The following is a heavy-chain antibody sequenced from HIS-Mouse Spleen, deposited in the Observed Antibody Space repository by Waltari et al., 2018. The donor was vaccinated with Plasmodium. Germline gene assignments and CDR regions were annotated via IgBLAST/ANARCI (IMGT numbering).Heavy chain of an antibody. CDR2: IYYSGST. CDR3: ARGRGACFDY. CDR1: GGSISSSSYY. Sequence: QLQLQESAPGLVKPSETLSLTCTVSGGSISSSSYYWGWIRQPPGKGLEWIGSIYYSGSTYYNPSLKSRVTISVDTSKNQFSLKLSSVTAADTAVYYCARGRGACFDYWGQGTLVTVSS. D-gene: IGHD3-16*01. J-gene: IGHJ4*02. V-gene: IGHV4-39*07.